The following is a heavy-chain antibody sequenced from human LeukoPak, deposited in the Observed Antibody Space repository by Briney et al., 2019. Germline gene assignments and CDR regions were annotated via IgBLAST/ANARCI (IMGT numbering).Heavy chain of an antibody. CDR3: AKDTSAWWYHRAYMNV. J-gene: IGHJ6*03. CDR2: ITGGGDDT. D-gene: IGHD2-15*01. V-gene: IGHV3-23*01. CDR1: GFMFNNYA. Sequence: GGSLRLSCAASGFMFNNYAMSWVRQAPGKDLEWVSTITGGGDDTYSADSVKGRFTTSRDNSKNTLSLQMSSLRVEDSAVYFCAKDTSAWWYHRAYMNVWGTGTTVTVSS.